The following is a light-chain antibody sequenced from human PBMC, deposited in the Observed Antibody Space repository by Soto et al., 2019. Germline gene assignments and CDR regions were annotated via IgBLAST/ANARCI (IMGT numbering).Light chain of an antibody. CDR3: QQYGSSPYT. V-gene: IGKV3-20*01. CDR1: QSVSSSY. J-gene: IGKJ2*01. Sequence: EIVLTQSPGTLSLSPGERATLSCRASQSVSSSYLAWYQQKPGQAPRLLIYGASSRDTGIPDRFSGSGSGTDFTLTISRLEPEDFAVYYCQQYGSSPYTFGPGTNLEIK. CDR2: GAS.